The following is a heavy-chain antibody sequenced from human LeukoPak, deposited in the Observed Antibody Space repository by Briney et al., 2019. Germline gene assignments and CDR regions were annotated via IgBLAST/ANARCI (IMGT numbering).Heavy chain of an antibody. CDR3: AGGTTGYYYGMDV. CDR2: IYSGGST. J-gene: IGHJ6*02. CDR1: GFTVSSNY. D-gene: IGHD4-17*01. Sequence: GGSLRLSCAPSGFTVSSNYMSWVRQAPGKGLEWVSVIYSGGSTYYADSVKGRFTISRDNSKNTLYLQMNSLRAEDTAVYYCAGGTTGYYYGMDVWGQGTTVTVSS. V-gene: IGHV3-53*01.